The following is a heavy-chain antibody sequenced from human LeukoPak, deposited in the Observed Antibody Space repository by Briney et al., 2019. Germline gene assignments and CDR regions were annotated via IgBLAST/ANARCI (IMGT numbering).Heavy chain of an antibody. CDR1: GGTFSSYA. J-gene: IGHJ6*02. D-gene: IGHD3-22*01. V-gene: IGHV1-69*01. CDR2: IIPIFGTA. Sequence: SVKVSCTASGGTFSSYAISWVRQAPGQGLEWMGGIIPIFGTANYAQKFQGRVTITADESTSTAYMELSSLRSEDTAVYYCARVSFVPYDSSGYYYYGMDVWGRGTTVTVSS. CDR3: ARVSFVPYDSSGYYYYGMDV.